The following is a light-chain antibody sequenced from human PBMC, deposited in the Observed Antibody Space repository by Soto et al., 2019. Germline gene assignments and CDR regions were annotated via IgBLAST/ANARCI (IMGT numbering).Light chain of an antibody. Sequence: EIVLTQSPATLSLSPGERATLSCRASQSVSSYLVWYQQKPGQAPTLLLYDASNRATGIPARFSGSGSGTDFTLTISSLEPEDFAVYYCQQRSNWPPLTFGGGTKVDIK. V-gene: IGKV3-11*01. CDR2: DAS. J-gene: IGKJ4*01. CDR3: QQRSNWPPLT. CDR1: QSVSSY.